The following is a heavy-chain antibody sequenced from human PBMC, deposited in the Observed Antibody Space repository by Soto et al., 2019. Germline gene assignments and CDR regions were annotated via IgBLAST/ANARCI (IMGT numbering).Heavy chain of an antibody. J-gene: IGHJ2*01. V-gene: IGHV4-34*01. CDR2: INHGGSS. CDR1: GGSFSGFY. Sequence: LSLTCAVHGGSFSGFYWTWIRQPPGKGLVWIGEINHGGSSNYNPPLKSRVTMSLDTSRNQFSLSLNSVTAADTAVYYCARMAGPWYFDLWGRGTLVTVSS. CDR3: ARMAGPWYFDL.